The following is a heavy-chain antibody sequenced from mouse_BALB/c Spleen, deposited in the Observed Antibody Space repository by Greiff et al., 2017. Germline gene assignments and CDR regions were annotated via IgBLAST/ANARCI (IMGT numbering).Heavy chain of an antibody. Sequence: EVKLVESGGGLVKPGGSLKLSCAASGFTFSDYYMYWVRQTPEKRLEWVATISDGGSYTYYPDSVKGRFTISRDNAKNNLYLQMSSLKSEDTAMYYCAREGTGDYAMDYWGQGTSVTVSS. CDR2: ISDGGSYT. CDR3: AREGTGDYAMDY. J-gene: IGHJ4*01. CDR1: GFTFSDYY. V-gene: IGHV5-4*02. D-gene: IGHD4-1*01.